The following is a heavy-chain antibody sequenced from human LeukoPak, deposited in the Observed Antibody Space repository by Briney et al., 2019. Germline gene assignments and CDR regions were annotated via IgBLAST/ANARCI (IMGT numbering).Heavy chain of an antibody. Sequence: PGGSLRLSCAASGFTFSSYAMSWVRQAPGKGLEWVSAISGSGGSTYYADSVKGRFTISRDNSKNTLYLQMNSLRAEDTAVYYCAKDLGGEQWPIFTFDYWGQGTLVTVSS. CDR3: AKDLGGEQWPIFTFDY. CDR2: ISGSGGST. D-gene: IGHD6-19*01. CDR1: GFTFSSYA. J-gene: IGHJ4*02. V-gene: IGHV3-23*01.